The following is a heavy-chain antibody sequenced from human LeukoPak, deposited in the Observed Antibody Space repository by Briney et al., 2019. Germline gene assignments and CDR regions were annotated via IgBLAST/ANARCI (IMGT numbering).Heavy chain of an antibody. CDR3: ARTSDYYYYMDV. J-gene: IGHJ6*03. V-gene: IGHV3-20*04. D-gene: IGHD2-2*01. CDR2: INWNGGST. Sequence: GGSLRLSCAASGYTFSSHWMSWVRQAPGKGLEWVSGINWNGGSTGYADSVKGRFTISRDNAKNSLYLQMNSLRAEDTALYYCARTSDYYYYMDVWGKGTTVTVSS. CDR1: GYTFSSHW.